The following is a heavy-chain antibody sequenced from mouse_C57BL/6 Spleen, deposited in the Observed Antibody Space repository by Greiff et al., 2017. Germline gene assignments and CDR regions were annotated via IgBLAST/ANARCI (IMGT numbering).Heavy chain of an antibody. Sequence: EVQLVESGGGLVQPKGSLKLSCAASGFSFNTYAMNWVRQAPGKGLEWVARIRSKSNNYATYYADSVKDRFTISRDDSESMLYLQMNTLKTEDTAMYYCVGNWDYFDYWGQGTTLTVSS. CDR3: VGNWDYFDY. CDR2: IRSKSNNYAT. CDR1: GFSFNTYA. J-gene: IGHJ2*01. D-gene: IGHD4-1*01. V-gene: IGHV10-1*01.